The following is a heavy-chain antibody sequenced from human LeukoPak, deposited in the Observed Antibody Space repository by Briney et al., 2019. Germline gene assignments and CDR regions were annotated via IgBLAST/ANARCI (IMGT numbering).Heavy chain of an antibody. CDR2: IWYDGSNK. J-gene: IGHJ5*01. CDR1: GFTFSSYG. D-gene: IGHD3-9*01. V-gene: IGHV3-33*06. Sequence: GRSLRLSCAASGFTFSSYGMHWVRQAPGKGLEWVAVIWYDGSNKYYADSVKGRFTISRDNSKNTLYLQMNSLRAEDTAVYYCSKGFASLVATAPHWFDPWGQGTLVTVSS. CDR3: SKGFASLVATAPHWFDP.